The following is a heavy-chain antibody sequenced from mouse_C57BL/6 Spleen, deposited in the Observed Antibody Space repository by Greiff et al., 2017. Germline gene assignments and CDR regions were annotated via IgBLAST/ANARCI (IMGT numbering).Heavy chain of an antibody. D-gene: IGHD2-2*01. CDR2: IDPSDSET. CDR1: GYTFTSYW. Sequence: QVQLQQPGAELVRPGSSVKLSCKASGYTFTSYWMHWVKQRPIQGLEWIGNIDPSDSETHYNQKFKDKATLTVDKSSSTAYMQLSSLTSEDSAVYYCARGATMVTKVFDYWGQGTTLTVSS. CDR3: ARGATMVTKVFDY. J-gene: IGHJ2*01. V-gene: IGHV1-52*01.